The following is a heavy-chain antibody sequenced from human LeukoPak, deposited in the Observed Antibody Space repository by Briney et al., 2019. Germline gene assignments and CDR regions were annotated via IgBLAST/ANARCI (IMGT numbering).Heavy chain of an antibody. CDR1: GVPFSNYY. CDR3: TTAVAGHPD. D-gene: IGHD6-19*01. V-gene: IGHV4-34*01. J-gene: IGHJ4*02. Sequence: PSETLSLTCAVSGVPFSNYYWSWVRQSPTKGLEWIGEINHSGYTNYNPSLKSRVTISIDTSKNQFSLMLTSVTAADTAVYYCTTAVAGHPDWGQGTLVTVSS. CDR2: INHSGYT.